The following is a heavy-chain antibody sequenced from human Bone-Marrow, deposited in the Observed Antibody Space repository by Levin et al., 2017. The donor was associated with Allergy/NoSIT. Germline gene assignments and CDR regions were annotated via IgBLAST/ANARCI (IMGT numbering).Heavy chain of an antibody. CDR2: ISSSGSTT. CDR3: AKRPYDSSGWFDY. D-gene: IGHD3-22*01. Sequence: GGSLRLSCAASGFTFSSYGMSWVRQAPGKGLEWVSTISSSGSTTYYAESVKGRFTVSRDNSQNMLYLQMSSLRAEDTAIYYCAKRPYDSSGWFDYWGQGTLVTVSS. V-gene: IGHV3-23*01. J-gene: IGHJ4*02. CDR1: GFTFSSYG.